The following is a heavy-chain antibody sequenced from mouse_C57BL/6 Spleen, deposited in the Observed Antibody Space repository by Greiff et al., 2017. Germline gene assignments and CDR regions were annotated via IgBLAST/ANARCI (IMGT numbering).Heavy chain of an antibody. J-gene: IGHJ2*01. Sequence: QVQLQQSGAELVRPGTSVKLSCKASGYTFTSYWMHWVKQRPGQGLEWIGVIDPSDSYTNYNQKFKGKATLTVDTYSSTAYMQISSLTSEDSEVYYWARLTTVVATQDYWGQGTTLTVSS. CDR2: IDPSDSYT. CDR1: GYTFTSYW. CDR3: ARLTTVVATQDY. V-gene: IGHV1-59*01. D-gene: IGHD1-1*01.